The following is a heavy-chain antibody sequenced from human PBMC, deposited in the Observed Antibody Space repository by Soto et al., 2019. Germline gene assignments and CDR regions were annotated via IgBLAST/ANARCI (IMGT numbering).Heavy chain of an antibody. CDR2: IAPAVGMA. CDR3: ARALVVIPASALYSFDY. Sequence: AASVKVSCKAPGGTFSRYAITWLRQAPGQGLEWMGGIAPAVGMADSAQEFQGRVSISADKTTSTVYMDLRDLRSEDTAVYYCARALVVIPASALYSFDYWGQGTLVTVSS. CDR1: GGTFSRYA. V-gene: IGHV1-69*10. D-gene: IGHD2-21*01. J-gene: IGHJ4*02.